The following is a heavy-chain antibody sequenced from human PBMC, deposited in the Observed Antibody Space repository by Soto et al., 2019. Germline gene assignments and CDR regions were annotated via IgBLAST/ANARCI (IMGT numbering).Heavy chain of an antibody. CDR2: IGTAGDT. V-gene: IGHV3-13*01. J-gene: IGHJ6*02. CDR1: GFTFSSYD. CDR3: ARGYGAYYYYGMDV. Sequence: LRLSCAASGFTFSSYDMHCVRQATGKGLEWVSAIGTAGDTYYPGSVKGRFTISRENAKNSLYLQMNSLRAGDTAVYYCARGYGAYYYYGMDVWGQGTTVTVSS. D-gene: IGHD4-17*01.